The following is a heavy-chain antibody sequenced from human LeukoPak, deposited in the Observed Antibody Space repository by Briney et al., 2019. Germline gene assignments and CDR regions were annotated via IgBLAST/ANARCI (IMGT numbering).Heavy chain of an antibody. D-gene: IGHD6-13*01. CDR3: ASQSSSWYRGY. CDR1: GGSISSYY. J-gene: IGHJ4*02. V-gene: IGHV4-59*12. Sequence: SETLSLTCTVSGGSISSYYWSWIRQPPGKGLEWIGYIYYSGSTYYNPSLKSRVTISVDTSKNQFSLKLSSVTAADTAVYYCASQSSSWYRGYWGQGTLVTVSS. CDR2: IYYSGST.